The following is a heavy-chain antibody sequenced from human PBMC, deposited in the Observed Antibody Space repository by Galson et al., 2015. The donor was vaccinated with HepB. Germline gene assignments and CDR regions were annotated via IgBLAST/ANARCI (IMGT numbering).Heavy chain of an antibody. J-gene: IGHJ4*02. Sequence: SLRLSCAASGFTFSRNAMSWVRQAPGKGLEWVSSLTGSSDITNIADSAKGRFSISRDNSKNTLYLQMNSLRVEDTAFYYCARTTWRDMDWPIFDSWGQGTLVTVSS. CDR2: LTGSSDIT. CDR3: ARTTWRDMDWPIFDS. D-gene: IGHD3/OR15-3a*01. CDR1: GFTFSRNA. V-gene: IGHV3-23*01.